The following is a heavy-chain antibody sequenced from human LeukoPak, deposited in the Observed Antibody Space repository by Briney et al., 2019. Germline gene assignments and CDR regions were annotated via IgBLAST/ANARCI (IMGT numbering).Heavy chain of an antibody. CDR3: ARPIGRKVY. V-gene: IGHV4-39*02. Sequence: SETLSLTCSVSGGSISSNTYSWGCIRQPPGKGLEWIGSILYSGSTYYNPSLKSRVTISVDTSKNHFSLNLTSVTAADTAVYYCARPIGRKVYWGQGTLVTVSS. J-gene: IGHJ4*02. CDR1: GGSISSNTYS. D-gene: IGHD2/OR15-2a*01. CDR2: ILYSGST.